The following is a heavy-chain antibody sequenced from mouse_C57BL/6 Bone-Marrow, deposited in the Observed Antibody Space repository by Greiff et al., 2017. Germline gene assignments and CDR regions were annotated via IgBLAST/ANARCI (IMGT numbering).Heavy chain of an antibody. CDR1: GFTFSDYY. J-gene: IGHJ2*01. CDR3: ARRTFNFVFDY. V-gene: IGHV5-12*01. Sequence: EVKLMESGGGLVQPGGSLKLSCAASGFTFSDYYMYWVRPTPEKRLEWVAYISNGGGSTYYPATVKGRFTISRDNAKNTLYLQMSRLKSEDTAMYYCARRTFNFVFDYWGQGTTLTVSS. CDR2: ISNGGGST. D-gene: IGHD4-1*02.